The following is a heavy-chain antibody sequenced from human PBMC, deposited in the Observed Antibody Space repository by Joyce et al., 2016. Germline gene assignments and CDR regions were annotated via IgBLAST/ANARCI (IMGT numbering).Heavy chain of an antibody. CDR3: ARGLSRRSRFHDF. CDR1: GGPFSGFY. Sequence: QVLLQQWGAGLLKPSETLSLTCAVSGGPFSGFYWNWIRQPPGKVLEGMGEINHSGSTNYNPSLKSRVTISVDPSKNQFSLRLRSVTATDTSIYYWARGLSRRSRFHDFWSQGTLVTVSS. V-gene: IGHV4-34*01. J-gene: IGHJ4*02. D-gene: IGHD1-14*01. CDR2: INHSGST.